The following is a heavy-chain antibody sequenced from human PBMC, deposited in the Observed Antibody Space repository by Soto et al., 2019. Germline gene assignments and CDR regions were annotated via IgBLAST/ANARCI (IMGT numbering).Heavy chain of an antibody. D-gene: IGHD3-9*01. CDR3: ANAYFDILTGAQVY. Sequence: SGGSLILSCAASGFTFSNHAMSWVRTAPGKGLEWVSAISGSGSSTYYADSVKGRFTISRDNSKNTLYLQMNSLRAEDTAVYYCANAYFDILTGAQVYWGQGTLVTVSS. J-gene: IGHJ4*02. CDR2: ISGSGSST. CDR1: GFTFSNHA. V-gene: IGHV3-23*01.